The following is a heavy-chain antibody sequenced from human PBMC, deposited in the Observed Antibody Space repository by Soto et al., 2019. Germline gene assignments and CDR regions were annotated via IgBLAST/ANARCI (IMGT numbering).Heavy chain of an antibody. D-gene: IGHD3-3*01. CDR2: IYYSGST. Sequence: ETLSLTCAVSGASISSSSYYWGWIREPPGKGLEWIGSIYYSGSTYYNPSLKSRVTISVDTSKNQFSLKLSSVTAADTAVYYCASLYYDFWSGYYAGWFDPWGQGTLVTVYS. J-gene: IGHJ5*02. CDR3: ASLYYDFWSGYYAGWFDP. CDR1: GASISSSSYY. V-gene: IGHV4-39*01.